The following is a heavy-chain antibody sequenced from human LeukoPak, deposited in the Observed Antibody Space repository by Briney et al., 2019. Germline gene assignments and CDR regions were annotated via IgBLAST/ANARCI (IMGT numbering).Heavy chain of an antibody. CDR3: AKRPVGATAAY. Sequence: GGSLRLSCAASGFTFGSYAMSWVRQAPGKGLEWVSAISGSGGSTYYADSVKGRFTISRDNSKNTLYLQMNRLRAEDTAVYYCAKRPVGATAAYWGQGALVTASS. D-gene: IGHD1-26*01. V-gene: IGHV3-23*01. CDR1: GFTFGSYA. CDR2: ISGSGGST. J-gene: IGHJ4*02.